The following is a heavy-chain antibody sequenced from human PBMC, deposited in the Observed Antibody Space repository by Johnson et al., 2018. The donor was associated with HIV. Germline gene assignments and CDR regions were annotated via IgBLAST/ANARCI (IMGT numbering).Heavy chain of an antibody. J-gene: IGHJ3*02. CDR2: ISSSGSTI. CDR3: ARASCEDSSTSCYLGPAAFDAFDI. D-gene: IGHD2-2*01. V-gene: IGHV3-11*04. CDR1: GFTFSDYY. Sequence: VLLLESGEGLVKPGGSLRLSCAASGFTFSDYYMSWIRQAPGKGLEWVSYISSSGSTIYYADPVKGRFTISRDNAKHSLYLQMNSLRAEDTAVYYCARASCEDSSTSCYLGPAAFDAFDIWGQGTMVTVSS.